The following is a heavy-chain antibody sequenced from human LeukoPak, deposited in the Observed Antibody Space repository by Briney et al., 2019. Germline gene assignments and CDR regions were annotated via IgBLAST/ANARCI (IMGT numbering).Heavy chain of an antibody. V-gene: IGHV3-48*04. CDR1: GFTFSSYS. D-gene: IGHD6-19*01. CDR3: ANSGWSLRDY. J-gene: IGHJ4*02. Sequence: GGSLRLSCAASGFTFSSYSMNWVRQAPGKGLEWVSYISSSSTIYYADSVKGRFTISRDNAKNSLYLQMNSLRAEDTAVYYCANSGWSLRDYWGQGTLVTVSS. CDR2: ISSSSTI.